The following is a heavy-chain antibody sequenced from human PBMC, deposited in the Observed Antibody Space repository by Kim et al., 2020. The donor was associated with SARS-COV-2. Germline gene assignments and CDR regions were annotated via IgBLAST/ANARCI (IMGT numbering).Heavy chain of an antibody. V-gene: IGHV3-33*01. Sequence: YADLVKGRFTFSRYNSKNTLYLQMNSLRDEDTAVYYCARDLGNGYDLWLDYWGQGTLVTVSS. CDR3: ARDLGNGYDLWLDY. J-gene: IGHJ4*02. D-gene: IGHD5-12*01.